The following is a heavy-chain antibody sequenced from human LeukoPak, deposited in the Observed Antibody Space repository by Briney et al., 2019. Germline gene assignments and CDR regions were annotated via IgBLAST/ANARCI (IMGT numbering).Heavy chain of an antibody. V-gene: IGHV1-2*06. CDR1: GYTFSGYY. CDR3: TRESGSYHGNDY. CDR2: INPNNGGT. J-gene: IGHJ4*02. Sequence: ASVKVSCKASGYTFSGYYMHWVRQAPGQGLEWMGRINPNNGGTNYAQKFQGRVTMTGDTSISTAYMELSSLRSDDTAVYYCTRESGSYHGNDYWGQGTLVTVSS. D-gene: IGHD1-26*01.